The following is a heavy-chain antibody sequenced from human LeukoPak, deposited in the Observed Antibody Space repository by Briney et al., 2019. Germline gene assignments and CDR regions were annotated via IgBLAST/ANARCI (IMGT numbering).Heavy chain of an antibody. J-gene: IGHJ5*02. CDR2: IYYSGST. CDR3: AREIKSRRGFSIPEYSDP. D-gene: IGHD6-6*01. V-gene: IGHV4-30-4*08. CDR1: GGSISGVDYY. Sequence: KSSETLSLTCTVSGGSISGVDYYWTWIRQPPGKGLEWNGYIYYSGSTSYIPSLKSRVTISVDTSKNQFSLKLSSVTAADTAVYYCAREIKSRRGFSIPEYSDPWGQGTLVTVSS.